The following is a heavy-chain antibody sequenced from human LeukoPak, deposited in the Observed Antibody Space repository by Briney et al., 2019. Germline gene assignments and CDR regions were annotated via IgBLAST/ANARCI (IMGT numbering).Heavy chain of an antibody. CDR1: GGSFSGYY. D-gene: IGHD6-13*01. CDR2: INHSGST. V-gene: IGHV4-34*01. Sequence: SETLSLTCAVYGGSFSGYYWSWIRQPPGKGLEWIGEINHSGSTNCNPSLKSRVTISVDTSKNQFSLKLSSVTAADTAVYYCARSTPRRYSSSWYSPFGYWGQGTLVTVSS. CDR3: ARSTPRRYSSSWYSPFGY. J-gene: IGHJ4*02.